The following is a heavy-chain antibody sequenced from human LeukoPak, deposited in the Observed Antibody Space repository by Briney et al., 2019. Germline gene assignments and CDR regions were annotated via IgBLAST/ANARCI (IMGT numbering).Heavy chain of an antibody. CDR1: GFTFSGYW. CDR3: ARDLDSTGWYEYAY. Sequence: GGSLRLSCAASGFTFSGYWMGWVRQAPGKGLEWVANIKQDGSETYYVDSVKGRFTISRDNAKNSLSLQMNSLRAEDTAVYYCARDLDSTGWYEYAYWGQGTLVTVSS. CDR2: IKQDGSET. V-gene: IGHV3-7*01. D-gene: IGHD6-19*01. J-gene: IGHJ4*02.